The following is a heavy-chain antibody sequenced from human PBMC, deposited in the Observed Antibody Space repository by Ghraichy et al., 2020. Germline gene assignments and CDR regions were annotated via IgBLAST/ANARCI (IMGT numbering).Heavy chain of an antibody. CDR2: INPNSGGT. Sequence: ASVKVSCKASGYTFTGYYMHWVRQAPGQGLEWMGRINPNSGGTNYAQKFQGRVTMTRDTSISTAYMELSRLRSDDTAVYYCASGATTLNEYFQHWGQGTLVTVSS. CDR1: GYTFTGYY. J-gene: IGHJ1*01. CDR3: ASGATTLNEYFQH. V-gene: IGHV1-2*06. D-gene: IGHD1-26*01.